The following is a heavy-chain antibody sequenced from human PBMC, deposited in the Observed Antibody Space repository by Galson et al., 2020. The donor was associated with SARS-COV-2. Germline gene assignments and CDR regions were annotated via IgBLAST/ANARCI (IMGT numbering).Heavy chain of an antibody. J-gene: IGHJ3*02. D-gene: IGHD6-13*01. CDR1: GGTFSSYA. Sequence: KISCKASGGTFSSYAISWVRQAPGQGLEWMGGIIPIFGTANYAQKFQGRVTITADESTSTAYMELSSLRSEDTAVYYCARPKSYSSREGAFDIWGQGTMVTVSS. V-gene: IGHV1-69*01. CDR2: IIPIFGTA. CDR3: ARPKSYSSREGAFDI.